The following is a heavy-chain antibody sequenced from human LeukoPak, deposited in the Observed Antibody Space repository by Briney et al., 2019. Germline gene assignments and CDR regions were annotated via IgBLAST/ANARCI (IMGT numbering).Heavy chain of an antibody. CDR2: TYYRSKWYN. D-gene: IGHD3-22*01. J-gene: IGHJ3*02. V-gene: IGHV6-1*01. Sequence: QTLSLTCAISGDSVSSNSAAWNWIRQSPSRGLEWLGRTYYRSKWYNDYAVSVKSRITINPDTSKNQFSLQLNSVTPEDTAVYYCARDGIEGHYYDSSGPGLAFDIWGQGTMVTVSS. CDR3: ARDGIEGHYYDSSGPGLAFDI. CDR1: GDSVSSNSAA.